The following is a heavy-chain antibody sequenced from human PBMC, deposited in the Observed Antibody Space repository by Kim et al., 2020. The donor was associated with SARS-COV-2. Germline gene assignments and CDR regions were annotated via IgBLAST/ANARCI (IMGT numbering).Heavy chain of an antibody. CDR3: ARQGIGLGWFDP. Sequence: GESLKISCKGSGYSFTNYWISWVRQMPGKGLEWMGRIDPSDSYTNYSPSFQGHVTISADKSISTAYLQWSSLKASDTAMYYCARQGIGLGWFDPWGQGTLVTVSS. CDR2: IDPSDSYT. CDR1: GYSFTNYW. J-gene: IGHJ5*02. V-gene: IGHV5-10-1*01. D-gene: IGHD1-20*01.